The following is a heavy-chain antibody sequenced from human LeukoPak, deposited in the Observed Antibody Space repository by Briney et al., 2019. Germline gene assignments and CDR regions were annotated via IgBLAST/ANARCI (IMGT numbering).Heavy chain of an antibody. CDR2: IRYDGSNK. D-gene: IGHD2-21*01. CDR3: AKAPGEVIAIQVMAY. Sequence: GGSLRLSCAASGFTFSSYGMHWVRQAPGKGLEWVAFIRYDGSNKYYADSVKGRFTISRDNSKNALYLQMNSLRAEDTAVYCCAKAPGEVIAIQVMAYWGQGTLVTVSS. J-gene: IGHJ4*02. CDR1: GFTFSSYG. V-gene: IGHV3-30*02.